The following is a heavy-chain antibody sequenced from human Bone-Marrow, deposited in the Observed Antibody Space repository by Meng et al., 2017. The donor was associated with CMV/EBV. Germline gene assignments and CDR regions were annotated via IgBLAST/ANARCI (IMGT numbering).Heavy chain of an antibody. D-gene: IGHD4-17*01. V-gene: IGHV1-18*01. Sequence: ASVKVSCKASGYTFTSYGISWVRQAPGQGLEWMGWISAYNDNTNYAQKLQGRVTMTTDTSTSTAYMELRSLRSDDTAVYYRAREEYEYGDYGMDVWAQGTTVTVSS. CDR3: AREEYEYGDYGMDV. CDR2: ISAYNDNT. CDR1: GYTFTSYG. J-gene: IGHJ6*02.